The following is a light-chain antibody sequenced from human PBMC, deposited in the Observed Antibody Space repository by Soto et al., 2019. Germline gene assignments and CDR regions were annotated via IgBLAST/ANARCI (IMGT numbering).Light chain of an antibody. V-gene: IGKV1-5*01. CDR1: QSISSW. J-gene: IGKJ1*01. Sequence: DIQMTQSPSTLSASVGDRVTITCRASQSISSWLAWYQQKPGKAPKLLIYDASNLGSGVPSRFSGGGSGTEFSLTISSLQPDDFATYYCQQYNYFWAFGQGTKVDNK. CDR3: QQYNYFWA. CDR2: DAS.